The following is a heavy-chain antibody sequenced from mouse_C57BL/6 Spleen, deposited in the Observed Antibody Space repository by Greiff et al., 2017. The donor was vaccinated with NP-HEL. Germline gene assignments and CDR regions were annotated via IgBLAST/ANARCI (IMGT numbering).Heavy chain of an antibody. CDR2: ISDGGSYT. J-gene: IGHJ2*01. CDR1: GFTFSSYA. CDR3: ARYGSSYFDY. Sequence: EVKLMESGGGLVKPGGSLKLSCAASGFTFSSYAMSWVRQTPEKRLAWVATISDGGSYTYYPDNVKGRFTISRDNAKNNLYLQMSHLKSEDTAMYYCARYGSSYFDYWGQGTTLTVSS. D-gene: IGHD1-1*01. V-gene: IGHV5-4*03.